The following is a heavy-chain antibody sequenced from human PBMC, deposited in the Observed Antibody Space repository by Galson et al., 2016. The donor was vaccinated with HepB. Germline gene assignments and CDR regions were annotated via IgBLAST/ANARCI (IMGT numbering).Heavy chain of an antibody. CDR2: IFPGDSDT. Sequence: QSGAEVKKPGESLKISCKGSGYNFPNSWIGWVRQMPGKGLEWMGIIFPGDSDTRYSPSFQGRVTISADKSITTAYLQWSSLKASDTAMYYCGRLSYYYDSSAWYVSGYFDYWGQGALVTVSS. J-gene: IGHJ4*02. V-gene: IGHV5-51*01. CDR1: GYNFPNSW. D-gene: IGHD3-22*01. CDR3: GRLSYYYDSSAWYVSGYFDY.